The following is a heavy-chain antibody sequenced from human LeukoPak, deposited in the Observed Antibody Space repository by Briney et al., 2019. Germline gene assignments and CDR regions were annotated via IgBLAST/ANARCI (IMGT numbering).Heavy chain of an antibody. CDR3: ARVFGGSSWYADY. J-gene: IGHJ4*02. CDR1: GGSISSGSYY. CDR2: IYASGST. Sequence: PSETLSLTCTVSGGSISSGSYYWNWIRQPAGKGLEWIGRIYASGSTNYNPSLKSRVPISVDTSKNQFSLKLSSVTAADTAVYYCARVFGGSSWYADYWGQGTLVTVSS. D-gene: IGHD6-13*01. V-gene: IGHV4-61*02.